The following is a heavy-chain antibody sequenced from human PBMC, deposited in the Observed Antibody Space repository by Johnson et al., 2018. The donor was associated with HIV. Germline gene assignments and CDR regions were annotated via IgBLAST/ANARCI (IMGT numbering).Heavy chain of an antibody. J-gene: IGHJ3*02. CDR1: GFTFSSYA. CDR3: AGDLRGGVAAPIGAATSHVFDI. D-gene: IGHD2-15*01. Sequence: EVQLVESGGGLVQPGGSLRLSCAASGFTFSSYAMHWVRQAPGKGLEYVSAISSDGGSSYSANSVKGRFTISRDNSKNTLFLQMGSLRAEDMAVYYCAGDLRGGVAAPIGAATSHVFDIWGQGTMVTVSS. V-gene: IGHV3-64*01. CDR2: ISSDGGSS.